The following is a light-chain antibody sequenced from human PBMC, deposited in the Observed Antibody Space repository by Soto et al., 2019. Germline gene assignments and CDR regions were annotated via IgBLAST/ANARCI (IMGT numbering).Light chain of an antibody. J-gene: IGKJ1*01. Sequence: EIVLTQSPATLSLSPGERATLSCRASQSVSSYLAWYQQKPGQAPRLLIYDASNRATGIPVRFSGSGSGTDFTLTVSSLEPEDFAVYYCQQRTIWPPWTFGQGTEVEIK. CDR2: DAS. CDR3: QQRTIWPPWT. CDR1: QSVSSY. V-gene: IGKV3-11*01.